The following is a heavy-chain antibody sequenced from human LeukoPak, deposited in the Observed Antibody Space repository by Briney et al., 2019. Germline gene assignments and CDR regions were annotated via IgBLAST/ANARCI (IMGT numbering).Heavy chain of an antibody. J-gene: IGHJ5*02. V-gene: IGHV1-69*04. CDR2: IIPILGIA. CDR3: AAPIGSMGSSGLTPS. Sequence: SVKVSCKASGGTLSSYAISWVRQAPGQGLEWMGRIIPILGIANYAQKFQGRVTITADKSTSTAYMELSSLRSEDTAVYYCAAPIGSMGSSGLTPSWGQGTLVTVSS. D-gene: IGHD3-22*01. CDR1: GGTLSSYA.